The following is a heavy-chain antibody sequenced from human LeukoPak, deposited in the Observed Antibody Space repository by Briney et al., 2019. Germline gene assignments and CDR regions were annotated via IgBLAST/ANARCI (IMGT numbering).Heavy chain of an antibody. CDR3: ATERIAARPVLDAFDI. V-gene: IGHV1-24*01. CDR1: GYTLTGLS. Sequence: ASVKVSCKVSGYTLTGLSMHWVRQAPGKGLEWMGGLDPEDGETIYAQKFQGRVTMTEDTSTDTAYMELSSLRSEDTAVYYCATERIAARPVLDAFDIWGQGTMVTVSS. CDR2: LDPEDGET. J-gene: IGHJ3*02. D-gene: IGHD6-6*01.